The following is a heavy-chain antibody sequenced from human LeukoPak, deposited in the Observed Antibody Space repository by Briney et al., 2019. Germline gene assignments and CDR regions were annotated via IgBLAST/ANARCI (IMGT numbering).Heavy chain of an antibody. CDR3: ARAPYYDSPDY. D-gene: IGHD3-22*01. CDR1: GFTFSNYW. V-gene: IGHV3-74*01. J-gene: IGHJ4*02. Sequence: PGGSLRLSCAASGFTFSNYWMHWVRQAPGKGLVWVSRVNIDGATTDYADSVKGRFTISRDNAKNTLYLQMNSLRAEDTAVYCCARAPYYDSPDYWGQGTLVTVSS. CDR2: VNIDGATT.